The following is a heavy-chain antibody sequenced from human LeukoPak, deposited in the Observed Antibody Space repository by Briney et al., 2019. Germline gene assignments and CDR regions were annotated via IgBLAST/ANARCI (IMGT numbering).Heavy chain of an antibody. V-gene: IGHV3-30*04. CDR3: ARDRWGTYYDFWSGYYSPYYYYMDV. CDR2: ISYDGSNK. CDR1: GYTFTGYY. D-gene: IGHD3-3*01. Sequence: SCKASGYTFTGYYMHWVRQAPGKGLEWVAVISYDGSNKYYADSVKGRFTISRDNSKNTLYLQMNSLRAEDTAVYYCARDRWGTYYDFWSGYYSPYYYYMDVWGKGTTVTVSS. J-gene: IGHJ6*03.